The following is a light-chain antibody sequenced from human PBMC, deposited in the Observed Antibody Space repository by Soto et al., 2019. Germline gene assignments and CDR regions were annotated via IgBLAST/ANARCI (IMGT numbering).Light chain of an antibody. V-gene: IGKV1-39*01. J-gene: IGKJ1*01. CDR3: QPPYSPPAT. CDR1: QSIDTH. CDR2: EAS. Sequence: DIRMTQSPSSLSASVGDRVTIACRASQSIDTHLNWYQQHPGKAPNALIYEASNLQSGVPSRFSGSASGADFTLTISALQTDDSATDHGQPPYSPPATFGQRTKVEIK.